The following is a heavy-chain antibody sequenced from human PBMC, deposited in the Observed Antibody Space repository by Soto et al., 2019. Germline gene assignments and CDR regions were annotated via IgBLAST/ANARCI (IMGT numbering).Heavy chain of an antibody. D-gene: IGHD6-19*01. V-gene: IGHV1-8*01. CDR3: ARGQGSGWRNGRGHFDY. J-gene: IGHJ4*02. CDR2: MNPNSGNT. Sequence: QVPLVQSGAEVKKPGASVKVSCKASGYTFPSYDINWVRQATGQGLEWMGWMNPNSGNTGYAQTFQGRVTMTRNTSISPAYIEMSSLRSEDTAVYYCARGQGSGWRNGRGHFDYWGQGTLVTVSS. CDR1: GYTFPSYD.